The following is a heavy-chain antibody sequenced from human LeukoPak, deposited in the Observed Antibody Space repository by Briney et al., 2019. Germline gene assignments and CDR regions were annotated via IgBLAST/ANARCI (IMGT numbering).Heavy chain of an antibody. V-gene: IGHV3-30-3*01. J-gene: IGHJ4*02. Sequence: GGSLRLSRTASGFSLGTNAMHWVRQAPGKGLEWVAVTSYDGIHKYYADSVKGRFTIPRDTAKNALYLQMNSLRPEDSAVYYCARDNTYGSGTKDWGQGTLVTVSS. CDR2: TSYDGIHK. CDR1: GFSLGTNA. D-gene: IGHD3-10*01. CDR3: ARDNTYGSGTKD.